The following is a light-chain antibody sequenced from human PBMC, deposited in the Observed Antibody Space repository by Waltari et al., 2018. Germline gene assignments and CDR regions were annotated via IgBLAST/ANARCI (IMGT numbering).Light chain of an antibody. CDR1: GSNLGAGYD. CDR2: GTS. V-gene: IGLV1-40*01. CDR3: QSYDTSLSVV. J-gene: IGLJ2*01. Sequence: QSVLTQPTSVSGAPGQRVTISCTGSGSNLGAGYDVHWYPQLPVKAPKLLIYGTSTRPPGVPDRFFGSQSGTSASLAITALQAEDEAEYYCQSYDTSLSVVFGGGTKLTVL.